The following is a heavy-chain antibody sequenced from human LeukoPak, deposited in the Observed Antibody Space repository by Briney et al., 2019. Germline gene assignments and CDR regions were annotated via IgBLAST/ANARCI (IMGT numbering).Heavy chain of an antibody. J-gene: IGHJ4*02. CDR1: GGSISGYY. D-gene: IGHD6-13*01. V-gene: IGHV4-4*07. CDR3: ARDSSSWLGVDY. CDR2: IYSSGST. Sequence: PSETLSLTCTVSGGSISGYYWSWIRQPAGKGLEWIGRIYSSGSTNYNPSLKSRITMSLDTSKNQFSLKLSSVTAADTALYYCARDSSSWLGVDYWGQGTLVTVSS.